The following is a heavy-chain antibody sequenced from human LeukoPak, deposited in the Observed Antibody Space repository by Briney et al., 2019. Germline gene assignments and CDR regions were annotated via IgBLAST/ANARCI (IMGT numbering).Heavy chain of an antibody. CDR2: ISSSSSYI. CDR3: ARGRGYSSSSAYFDY. CDR1: GFTFSSYS. J-gene: IGHJ4*02. D-gene: IGHD6-6*01. V-gene: IGHV3-21*01. Sequence: GGSLRLSCAASGFTFSSYSMNWVRQAPGKGLEWVSSISSSSSYIYYADSVKGRFTISRDNAKNSLYLQMNSLRAEDTAVYYCARGRGYSSSSAYFDYWGQGTLVTVSS.